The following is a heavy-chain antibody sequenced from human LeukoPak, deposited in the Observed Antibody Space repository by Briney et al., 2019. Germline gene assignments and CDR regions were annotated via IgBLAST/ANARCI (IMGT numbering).Heavy chain of an antibody. Sequence: GGSLRLSCATSGFTFIDYAMSWVRQAPGKGPEWVSSISNSGYTYYAVSVKGRFTVSRDSSKNTVYLQMNSLRAEDTAIYYCAKDNRAVGTSVFEYWGQGTLVSVSS. CDR2: ISNSGYT. J-gene: IGHJ4*02. CDR1: GFTFIDYA. V-gene: IGHV3-23*01. D-gene: IGHD4-23*01. CDR3: AKDNRAVGTSVFEY.